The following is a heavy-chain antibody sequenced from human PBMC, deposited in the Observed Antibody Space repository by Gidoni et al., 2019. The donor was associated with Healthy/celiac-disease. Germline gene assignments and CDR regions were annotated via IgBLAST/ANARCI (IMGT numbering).Heavy chain of an antibody. CDR2: MSSSSSYI. V-gene: IGHV3-21*01. Sequence: EVQLVESGGGLVKPGGSLRLSCAASGFTFSSYSMNWVRQAPGKGLEWVSSMSSSSSYIYYADSVKGRFTISRDNAKNSLYLQMNSLRAEDTAVYYCARELIAARLIYYYYYYGMDVWGQGTTVTVSS. D-gene: IGHD6-6*01. CDR3: ARELIAARLIYYYYYYGMDV. J-gene: IGHJ6*02. CDR1: GFTFSSYS.